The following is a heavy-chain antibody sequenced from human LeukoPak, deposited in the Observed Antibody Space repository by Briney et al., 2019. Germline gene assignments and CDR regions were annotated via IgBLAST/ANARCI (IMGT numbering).Heavy chain of an antibody. CDR2: IYSGGST. Sequence: PGGSLILSCAASGFTVSSNYMSWVRQAPGKGLEWVSVIYSGGSTYYADSVKGRFTISRDNSKNTLYLQMNSLRAEDTAVYYCARGDGYNSDFDYWGQGTLVTVSS. CDR1: GFTVSSNY. J-gene: IGHJ4*02. V-gene: IGHV3-53*01. CDR3: ARGDGYNSDFDY. D-gene: IGHD5-24*01.